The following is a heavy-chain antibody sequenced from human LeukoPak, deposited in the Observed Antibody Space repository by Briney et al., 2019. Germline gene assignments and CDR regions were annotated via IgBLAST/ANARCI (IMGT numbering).Heavy chain of an antibody. CDR2: IYYSGST. J-gene: IGHJ4*02. Sequence: SETLSLTCTVSGGSISSYYWSWIRQPPGKGLEWIGYIYYSGSTNYNPSLKSRVTISVDTSKNQFSLKLSSVTAADTAVHYCARTVTHTVEVATIDYFDYWGQGTLVTVSS. CDR3: ARTVTHTVEVATIDYFDY. CDR1: GGSISSYY. D-gene: IGHD5-24*01. V-gene: IGHV4-59*01.